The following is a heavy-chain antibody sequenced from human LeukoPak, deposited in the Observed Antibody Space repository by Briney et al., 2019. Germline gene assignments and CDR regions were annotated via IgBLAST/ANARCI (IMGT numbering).Heavy chain of an antibody. Sequence: PGGSLRLSCAASGFTFSSYAMHWVRQAPGKGLEWVAVIWYDGSNKYYADSVKGRFTISRDNFKNTLYLQMNSLRAEDTAVYYCARVDQTTVTPRYYYYGMDVWGQGTTVTVSS. D-gene: IGHD4-11*01. V-gene: IGHV3-33*01. CDR3: ARVDQTTVTPRYYYYGMDV. CDR2: IWYDGSNK. J-gene: IGHJ6*02. CDR1: GFTFSSYA.